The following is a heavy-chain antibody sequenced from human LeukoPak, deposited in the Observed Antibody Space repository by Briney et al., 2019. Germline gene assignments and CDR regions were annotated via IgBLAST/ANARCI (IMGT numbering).Heavy chain of an antibody. Sequence: GGSLRLSCAASGFTFSNSGMHWVRQAPGKGLEWVAHIIYDGNDKNYADSVKGRFTISRDNSKNTLYLQMNSLRPEDTAVYYCAKEGRVSYCSPTTCGCDGWGQGTQVTVSS. CDR2: IIYDGNDK. V-gene: IGHV3-30*18. CDR1: GFTFSNSG. J-gene: IGHJ4*02. CDR3: AKEGRVSYCSPTTCGCDG. D-gene: IGHD2-2*01.